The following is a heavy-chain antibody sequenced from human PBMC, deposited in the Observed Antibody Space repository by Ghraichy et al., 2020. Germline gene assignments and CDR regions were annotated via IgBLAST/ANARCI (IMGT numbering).Heavy chain of an antibody. D-gene: IGHD5-12*01. V-gene: IGHV3-9*01. CDR2: ISLNSGSV. J-gene: IGHJ6*02. CDR1: GFTFDDYA. CDR3: AKDSGSGYDSRQLDYYYDMDV. Sequence: GGSLRLSCAASGFTFDDYAMHWVRQAPGKGLEWVSGISLNSGSVGYADSVKGRFTISRDNAKNSLFLQMNSLRAEDTALYYCAKDSGSGYDSRQLDYYYDMDVWGQGTAVTVSS.